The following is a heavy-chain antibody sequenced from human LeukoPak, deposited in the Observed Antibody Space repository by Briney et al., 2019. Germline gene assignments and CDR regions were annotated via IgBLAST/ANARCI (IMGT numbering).Heavy chain of an antibody. CDR1: GGSISSYY. V-gene: IGHV4-59*01. CDR2: IYYSGST. J-gene: IGHJ5*02. CDR3: ARAGGGYCSGGRSCRESFDP. Sequence: SETLSLTCTVSGGSISSYYWSWIRQPPGKGLEWIGYIYYSGSTNYNPSLKSRVTISVDTSKNQFSLKLSSVTAADTAVYYCARAGGGYCSGGRSCRESFDPWGQGTLVTVSS. D-gene: IGHD2-15*01.